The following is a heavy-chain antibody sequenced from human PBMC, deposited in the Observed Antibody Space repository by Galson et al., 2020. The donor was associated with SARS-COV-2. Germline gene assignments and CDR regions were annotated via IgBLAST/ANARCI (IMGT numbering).Heavy chain of an antibody. V-gene: IGHV3-23*01. J-gene: IGHJ4*02. D-gene: IGHD1-1*01. CDR3: AKGISTNWYEGYFDS. Sequence: TGGSLRLSCGASGFTFSSYAMSWVRQAPGKGLEWVSGIGGSGDSTYYVDSVKGRFIISRDNSKNTLYLLMNGLRAEDTAVYYCAKGISTNWYEGYFDSWGPGTLVTVSS. CDR2: IGGSGDST. CDR1: GFTFSSYA.